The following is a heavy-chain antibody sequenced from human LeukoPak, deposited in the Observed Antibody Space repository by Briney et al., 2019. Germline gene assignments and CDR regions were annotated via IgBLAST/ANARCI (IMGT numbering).Heavy chain of an antibody. J-gene: IGHJ4*02. CDR1: GFDLSTYS. CDR3: ARVGRSGWTVDY. CDR2: ISSSSSNI. V-gene: IGHV3-48*04. Sequence: AGGSQRLSCAASGFDLSTYSIDWVRQAPGKGLEWVSYISSSSSNIYHADSVKGRFTISRDNAKNSLHLQMNSLRAEDTAVYYCARVGRSGWTVDYWGQGTLVTVSS. D-gene: IGHD6-19*01.